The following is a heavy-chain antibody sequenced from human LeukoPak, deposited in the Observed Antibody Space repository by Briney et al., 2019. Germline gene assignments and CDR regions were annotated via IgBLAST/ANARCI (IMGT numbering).Heavy chain of an antibody. CDR1: GFTFSSYW. V-gene: IGHV3-74*01. J-gene: IGHJ5*02. CDR3: ARDSGSSNGLFLFDP. CDR2: ISTDASST. Sequence: GGSLRLSCAGSGFTFSSYWMHWVRQAPGKGLVWVSRISTDASSTTYADSVKGRFTISRDNAKNTLYLQMNSLRAEDTAVYYCARDSGSSNGLFLFDPWGQGTLVTVSS. D-gene: IGHD1-26*01.